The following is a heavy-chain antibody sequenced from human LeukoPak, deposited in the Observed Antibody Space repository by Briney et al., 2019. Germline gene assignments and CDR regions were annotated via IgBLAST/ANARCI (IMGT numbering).Heavy chain of an antibody. D-gene: IGHD1-1*01. Sequence: GSLRLSCEASGFTFSSYWMSWVCQGPWKGLKWVAHIKEDESDEYYVDSVRGRFTASRDNAKNSVNLQMNSLRVEDTAVYYCARWRGRQSEFDYWGQGTLVTVSS. CDR3: ARWRGRQSEFDY. CDR2: IKEDESDE. J-gene: IGHJ4*02. V-gene: IGHV3-7*01. CDR1: GFTFSSYW.